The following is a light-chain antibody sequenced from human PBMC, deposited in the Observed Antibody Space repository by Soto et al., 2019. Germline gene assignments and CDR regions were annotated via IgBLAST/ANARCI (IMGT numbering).Light chain of an antibody. CDR1: QSVSSSY. J-gene: IGKJ1*01. CDR2: GAS. V-gene: IGKV3-20*01. Sequence: EIVLTQSPGTLSLSPGERATLSCRASQSVSSSYLAWYQQKPSQAPRLLIYGASSRATGIPDKFSGSGSGTDFTLTISGLEAEDFAVYYCQQYGSSPPWTFGQGTKVEIK. CDR3: QQYGSSPPWT.